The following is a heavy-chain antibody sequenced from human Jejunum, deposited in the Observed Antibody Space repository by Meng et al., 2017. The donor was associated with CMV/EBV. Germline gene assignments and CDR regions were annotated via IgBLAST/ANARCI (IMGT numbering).Heavy chain of an antibody. J-gene: IGHJ4*02. D-gene: IGHD6-13*01. CDR3: ARVPAELGSSSSSYYFDS. CDR2: VYYDGGST. CDR1: NSYY. V-gene: IGHV4-59*01. Sequence: NSYYWSWIRQPPGKGLEWLGYVYYDGGSTNYNPSLKSRVTISVDSPENQFSLKLTSVTAADTAVYYCARVPAELGSSSSSYYFDSWGQGTLVTVSS.